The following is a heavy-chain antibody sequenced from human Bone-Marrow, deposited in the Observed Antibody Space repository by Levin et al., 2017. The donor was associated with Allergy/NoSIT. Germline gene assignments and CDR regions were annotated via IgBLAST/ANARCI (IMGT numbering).Heavy chain of an antibody. J-gene: IGHJ6*02. Sequence: VASVKVSCKASGGTFNNYPFSWVRQAPGQGLEWMGGIIPLFGTANYAQKFQDRVTITADESTSTAYMELSSLRSEEPAVYFCAGGVAVVPTAIPRYYYYGMDTWGQGTTVTVSS. CDR3: AGGVAVVPTAIPRYYYYGMDT. D-gene: IGHD2-15*01. CDR2: IIPLFGTA. CDR1: GGTFNNYP. V-gene: IGHV1-69*13.